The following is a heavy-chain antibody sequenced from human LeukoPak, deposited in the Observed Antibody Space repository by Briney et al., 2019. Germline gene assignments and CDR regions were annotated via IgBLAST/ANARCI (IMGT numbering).Heavy chain of an antibody. D-gene: IGHD2-2*02. CDR2: INHSGST. J-gene: IGHJ6*03. CDR3: ASAHCSSTSCYSGYYYYYYMDV. CDR1: GGSFSGYY. Sequence: SETLSLTFAVYGGSFSGYYWSWIRQPPGKGLEWIGEINHSGSTNYNPSLKSRVTISVGTSKNQFSLKLSSVTAADTAVYYCASAHCSSTSCYSGYYYYYYMDVWGKGTTVTVSS. V-gene: IGHV4-34*01.